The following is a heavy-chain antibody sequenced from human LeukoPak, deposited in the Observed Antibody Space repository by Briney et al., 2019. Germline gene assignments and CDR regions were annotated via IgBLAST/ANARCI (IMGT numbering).Heavy chain of an antibody. CDR3: ARDSGLVVVAATPVDY. V-gene: IGHV3-21*01. CDR2: ISSSSSYI. D-gene: IGHD2-15*01. CDR1: GFTFSSYS. Sequence: SGGSLRLSCAASGFTFSSYSMNWVRQAPGKGLEWVSSISSSSSYIYYADSVKGRFTISRDNAKNSLYLQMNSLRAEDTAVYYCARDSGLVVVAATPVDYWGQGTLVTVSS. J-gene: IGHJ4*02.